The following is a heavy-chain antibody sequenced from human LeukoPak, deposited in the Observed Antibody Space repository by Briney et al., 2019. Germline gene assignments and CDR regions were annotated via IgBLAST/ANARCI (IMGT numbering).Heavy chain of an antibody. CDR2: IRQDGGEK. J-gene: IGHJ4*01. D-gene: IGHD6-13*01. Sequence: PGGSLRLSCAVSGFTFSSYWMNWVRQAPGKGLEWVASIRQDGGEKSYEDSVKGRFTISRDNTKDSLYLQMSSPRAEDTAVYYCARDGTAAGLYFDLWGQGTLVTVSS. CDR1: GFTFSSYW. CDR3: ARDGTAAGLYFDL. V-gene: IGHV3-7*01.